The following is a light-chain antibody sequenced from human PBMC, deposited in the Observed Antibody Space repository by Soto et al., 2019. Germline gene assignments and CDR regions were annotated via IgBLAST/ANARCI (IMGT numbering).Light chain of an antibody. CDR1: QSVSSR. J-gene: IGKJ5*01. Sequence: EIVMTHSPGTLSLSPWEIATLSCRASQSVSSRLAWYQQKPGQAPRLLISGASSRATGIPDRFSCSGSGTDFTLTISRLEPEDFALYYCQHYVERSPITFGQGTRLEIK. V-gene: IGKV3-20*01. CDR2: GAS. CDR3: QHYVERSPIT.